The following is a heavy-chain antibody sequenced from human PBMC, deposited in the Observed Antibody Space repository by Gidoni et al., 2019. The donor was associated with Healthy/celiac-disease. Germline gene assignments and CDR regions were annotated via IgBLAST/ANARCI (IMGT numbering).Heavy chain of an antibody. D-gene: IGHD6-19*01. CDR1: GGTFSSYA. V-gene: IGHV1-69*06. CDR3: AILHPIAVANGCDGFDY. Sequence: QVQLVQSGAEVKKPGSSVQVSCKASGGTFSSYAISWVRQAPIFGTANYAQKFQGRVTITADKSTSTAYMELSSLRSEDTAVYYCAILHPIAVANGCDGFDYWGQGTLVTVSS. CDR2: FGTA. J-gene: IGHJ4*02.